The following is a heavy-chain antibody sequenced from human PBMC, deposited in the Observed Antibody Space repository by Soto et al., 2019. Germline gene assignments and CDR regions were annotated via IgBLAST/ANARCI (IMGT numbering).Heavy chain of an antibody. CDR1: SDSISSSNW. D-gene: IGHD3-10*01. CDR3: ASRHRRYSTGDF. J-gene: IGHJ4*02. V-gene: IGHV4-4*02. CDR2: IYHSGST. Sequence: SETLSLTCAVSSDSISSSNWWSWVRQPPGKGLEWIGEIYHSGSTNYNPSLKSRVTISVDKSKNQFSLKLSSVTAADTAVYYCASRHRRYSTGDFWGQGTLVTVSS.